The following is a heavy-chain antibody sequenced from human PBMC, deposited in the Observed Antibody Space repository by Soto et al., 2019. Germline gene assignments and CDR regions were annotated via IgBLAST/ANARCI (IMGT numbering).Heavy chain of an antibody. CDR2: IYYSGST. D-gene: IGHD2-2*03. Sequence: PSETLSLTCTVSGGSISSYYWSWIRQPPGKGLEWIGYIYYSGSTNYNPSLKSRVTISVDTSKNQFSLKLSSVTAADTAVYYCARVRSGYCSSTSCPEGWFDPWGQGTLVTVSS. CDR1: GGSISSYY. J-gene: IGHJ5*02. V-gene: IGHV4-59*01. CDR3: ARVRSGYCSSTSCPEGWFDP.